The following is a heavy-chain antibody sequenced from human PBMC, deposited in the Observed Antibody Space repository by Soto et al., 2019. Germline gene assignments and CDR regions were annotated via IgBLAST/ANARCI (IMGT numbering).Heavy chain of an antibody. D-gene: IGHD3-10*01. CDR2: MSPNSGNT. V-gene: IGHV1-8*01. J-gene: IGHJ5*02. CDR3: ARRSYTDYDP. Sequence: SGKISFKTAGYTFTIYDIILVRQATGQGLEWMGWMSPNSGNTGYAQKFQGRVTMTRNTSISTAYMELSSLRSEDTAVYYCARRSYTDYDPWGQGTLVTVSS. CDR1: GYTFTIYD.